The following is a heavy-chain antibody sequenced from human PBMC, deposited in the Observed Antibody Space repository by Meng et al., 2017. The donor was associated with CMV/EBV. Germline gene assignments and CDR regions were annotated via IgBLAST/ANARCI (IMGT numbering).Heavy chain of an antibody. CDR3: ASLAGDY. D-gene: IGHD3-10*01. J-gene: IGHJ4*02. CDR2: IYYSAST. CDR1: GGYISSSSYY. V-gene: IGHV4-39*06. Sequence: RQQGTESGPGLVKPSVTLSLSGYVFGGYISSSSYYGGWIRHHPGKGLEWFGSIYYSASTYYNPSIKSRVTISVDTSKNQFSLKLSSVTAADTAVYYCASLAGDYWGQGTLVTVSS.